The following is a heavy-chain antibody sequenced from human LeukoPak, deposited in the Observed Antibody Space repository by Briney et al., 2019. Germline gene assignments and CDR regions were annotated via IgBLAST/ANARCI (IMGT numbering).Heavy chain of an antibody. CDR2: IKQDGSEK. CDR1: GFSFNTYW. V-gene: IGHV3-7*01. Sequence: GGSLRLSCVASGFSFNTYWMSWVRQAPGKGLEWVANIKQDGSEKYYVDSVKGRFTISRDNAKNSLYLQMNSLRAEDTAVYYCARGGGGPYYYYYYMDVWGKGTTVTISS. CDR3: ARGGGGPYYYYYYMDV. D-gene: IGHD2-15*01. J-gene: IGHJ6*03.